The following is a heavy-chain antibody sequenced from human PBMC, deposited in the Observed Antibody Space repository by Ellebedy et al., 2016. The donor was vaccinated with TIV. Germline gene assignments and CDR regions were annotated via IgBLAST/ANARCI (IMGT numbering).Heavy chain of an antibody. J-gene: IGHJ6*02. CDR3: ARASDYYYGMDV. CDR1: GYTFTSSD. CDR2: MNPNSGNT. V-gene: IGHV1-8*01. Sequence: AASVKVSCKASGYTFTSSDINWARQATGQGLEWMGWMNPNSGNTGYAQKFQGRVTMTRNTSISTAYMELSSLRSEDTAVYYCARASDYYYGMDVWGQGTTVTVSS.